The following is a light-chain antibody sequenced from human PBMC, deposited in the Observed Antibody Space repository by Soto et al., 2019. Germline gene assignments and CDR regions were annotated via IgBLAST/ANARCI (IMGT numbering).Light chain of an antibody. V-gene: IGKV3-20*01. CDR3: QQFGNSPWT. J-gene: IGKJ1*01. CDR2: GTS. Sequence: VLSQSPGRLSLSPGERATLSCRASQSVPSTYFAWYQQKSGQPPRLLISGTSNRATGIPDRFSGSGSGRDFTHTISRLEPEDFAVYFCQQFGNSPWTFGQGTKVDSK. CDR1: QSVPSTY.